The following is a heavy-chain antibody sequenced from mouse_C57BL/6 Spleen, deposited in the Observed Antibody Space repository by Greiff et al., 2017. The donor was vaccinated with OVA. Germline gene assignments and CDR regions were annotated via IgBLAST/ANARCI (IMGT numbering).Heavy chain of an antibody. CDR3: ARDYGNYDYAMDY. CDR1: GFTFSDYG. Sequence: EVQLVESGGGLVKPGGSLKLSCAASGFTFSDYGMHWVRQAPETGLEWVAYISSGSSTIYYADTVKGRFTISRDNAKNTLFLQMTSLRSEDTAMYYCARDYGNYDYAMDYWGQGTSVTVSS. J-gene: IGHJ4*01. CDR2: ISSGSSTI. V-gene: IGHV5-17*01. D-gene: IGHD2-1*01.